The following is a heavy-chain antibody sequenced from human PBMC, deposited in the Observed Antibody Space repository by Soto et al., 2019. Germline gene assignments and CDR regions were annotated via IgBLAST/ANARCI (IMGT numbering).Heavy chain of an antibody. J-gene: IGHJ4*02. D-gene: IGHD1-1*01. Sequence: QVQLQQWGAGLVKPSETLSLSCAVSGQSFSGHSWAWIRQPPGKGLEWHGEISESGSTSYNPSLKERVTIATYTSKNQFSRKLSSVSAADTAACFCARGSGSVAFPGELEDVNYDYWGQGTLVNVSS. V-gene: IGHV4-34*01. CDR1: GQSFSGHS. CDR3: ARGSGSVAFPGELEDVNYDY. CDR2: ISESGST.